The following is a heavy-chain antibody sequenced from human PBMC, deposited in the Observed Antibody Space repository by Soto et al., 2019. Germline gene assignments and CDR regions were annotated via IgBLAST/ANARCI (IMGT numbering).Heavy chain of an antibody. CDR2: IYYSGST. CDR1: GGSISSGDYY. V-gene: IGHV4-30-4*01. D-gene: IGHD5-18*01. CDR3: ASPWKSRGYSPGYWYDAFDI. Sequence: TLSLTCTVSGGSISSGDYYWSRIRQPPGKGLEWIGYIYYSGSTYYNPSLKSRVTISLDTSKNQFSLKLSSVTAADTAVYYCASPWKSRGYSPGYWYDAFDIWGQGTMVTVSS. J-gene: IGHJ3*02.